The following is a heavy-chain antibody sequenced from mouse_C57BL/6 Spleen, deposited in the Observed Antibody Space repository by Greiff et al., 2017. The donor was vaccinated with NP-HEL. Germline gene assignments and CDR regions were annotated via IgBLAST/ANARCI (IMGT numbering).Heavy chain of an antibody. CDR3: ARGPYYYGSSYYAMDY. CDR1: GYTFTDYN. V-gene: IGHV1-22*01. J-gene: IGHJ4*01. CDR2: INPNNGGT. Sequence: VQLKESGPELVKPGASVKMSCKASGYTFTDYNMHWVKQSHGKSLEWIGYINPNNGGTSYNQKFKGKATLTVNKSSSTAYMELRSLTSEDSAVYYCARGPYYYGSSYYAMDYWGQGTSVTVSS. D-gene: IGHD1-1*01.